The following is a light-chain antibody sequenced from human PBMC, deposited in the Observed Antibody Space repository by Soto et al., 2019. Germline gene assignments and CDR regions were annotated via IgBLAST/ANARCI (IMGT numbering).Light chain of an antibody. V-gene: IGLV2-11*01. CDR1: SSDVGGYNS. CDR2: DVS. CDR3: CSYAGSVVV. Sequence: QSALTQPRSVSGSPGQSVTISCTGTSSDVGGYNSVSWYQQHPGKAPKLMIYDVSKRPSGVPDRFSGSKSGNTASLTISGLQAEDEADYYCCSYAGSVVVFGGGTKLTVL. J-gene: IGLJ2*01.